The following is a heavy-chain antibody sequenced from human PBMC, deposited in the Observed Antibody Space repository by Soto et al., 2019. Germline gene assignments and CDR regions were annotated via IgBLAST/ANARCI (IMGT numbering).Heavy chain of an antibody. CDR3: ARSWGSSGYYDY. D-gene: IGHD3-22*01. J-gene: IGHJ4*02. CDR1: GGTFSSYT. V-gene: IGHV1-69*02. CDR2: IIPILGIA. Sequence: QVQLVQSGAEVKKPGSSVKVSCKASGGTFSSYTISWVRQAPGQGLEWMGRIIPILGIANYAQKFQGRVTITADKSTSTAYMELSSLRSEDTAVYYCARSWGSSGYYDYWGQGTLVTVSS.